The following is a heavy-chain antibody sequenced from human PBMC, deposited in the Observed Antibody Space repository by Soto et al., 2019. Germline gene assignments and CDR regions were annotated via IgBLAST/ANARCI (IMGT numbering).Heavy chain of an antibody. CDR2: IIPIFGTA. J-gene: IGHJ4*02. V-gene: IGHV1-69*12. Sequence: QVRLVQSGADVKKPGSSVKVSCEVSGGTFSNYAFTWVRQGPGQGLEWMGGIIPIFGTANYARQFKGRVAISADQSTTTTYVELSILTSEDTAVYYCARVAETGYTSGWYDFDYWGQGSLVTVSS. CDR1: GGTFSNYA. D-gene: IGHD6-19*01. CDR3: ARVAETGYTSGWYDFDY.